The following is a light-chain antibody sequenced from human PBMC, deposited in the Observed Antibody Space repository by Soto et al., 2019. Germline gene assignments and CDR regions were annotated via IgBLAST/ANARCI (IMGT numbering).Light chain of an antibody. V-gene: IGLV2-14*01. CDR1: SSDVGGYNY. J-gene: IGLJ1*01. Sequence: QSVLTQPASVSGSPGHSITISCTGTSSDVGGYNYVSWYQQYPGKAPKLMIYHVSNRPSGVSNRFSGSKSGNSASLTISGFQGEDEADYYCSSYTSTSTYVFGPGTKVTVL. CDR3: SSYTSTSTYV. CDR2: HVS.